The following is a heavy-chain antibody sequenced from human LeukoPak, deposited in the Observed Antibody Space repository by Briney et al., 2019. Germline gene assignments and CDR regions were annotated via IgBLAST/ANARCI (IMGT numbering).Heavy chain of an antibody. CDR2: ISYDGSNK. D-gene: IGHD4/OR15-4a*01. Sequence: GRSLRLSCAASGFTFSSYGMHWVRQAPGKGLEWVAVISYDGSNKYYADPVKGRFTISRDNSKNTLYLQMNSLRAEDTAVYYCAKDRDYAFDSWGQRTLVTVSS. CDR1: GFTFSSYG. V-gene: IGHV3-30*18. J-gene: IGHJ4*02. CDR3: AKDRDYAFDS.